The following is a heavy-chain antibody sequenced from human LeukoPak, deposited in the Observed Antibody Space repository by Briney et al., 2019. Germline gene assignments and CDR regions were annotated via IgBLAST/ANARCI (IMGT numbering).Heavy chain of an antibody. CDR2: ISGSGGST. D-gene: IGHD2-2*01. CDR3: ARDQGYCSSTSCYESPAYFDY. V-gene: IGHV3-23*01. Sequence: GGSLRLSCAASGFTFSSYAMSWVRQAPGKGLEWVSAISGSGGSTYYADSVKGRFTISRDNSKNTLYLQMNSLRAEDTAVYYCARDQGYCSSTSCYESPAYFDYWGQGTLVTVSS. J-gene: IGHJ4*02. CDR1: GFTFSSYA.